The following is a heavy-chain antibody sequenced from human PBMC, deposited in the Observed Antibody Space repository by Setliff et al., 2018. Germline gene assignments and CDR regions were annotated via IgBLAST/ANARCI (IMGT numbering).Heavy chain of an antibody. CDR2: IQTDESDT. Sequence: GGSLRLSCAASGFTLNSYLMHWVRQAPGEGLVWVSRIQTDESDTTYADSLRGRFTISRDNAKNSLYLQMNSLRGEDTAVYYCTTDPLSNGAYWGVEYFQHWGQGTLVTVSS. V-gene: IGHV3-74*03. CDR1: GFTLNSYL. D-gene: IGHD2-8*01. J-gene: IGHJ1*01. CDR3: TTDPLSNGAYWGVEYFQH.